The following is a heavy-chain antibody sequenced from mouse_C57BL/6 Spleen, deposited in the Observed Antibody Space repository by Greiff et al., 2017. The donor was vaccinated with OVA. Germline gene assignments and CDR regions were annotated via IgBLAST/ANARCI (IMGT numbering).Heavy chain of an antibody. CDR1: GYSFTGYY. Sequence: EVQLQQSGPELVKPGASVKISCKASGYSFTGYYMNWVKQSPEKSLEWIGEINPSTGGTTYNQKFKAKATLTVDKSSSTAYMQLKSLTSEDSAVYYCARDYGSSYANWYCDVWGTGTTVTVSS. CDR2: INPSTGGT. D-gene: IGHD1-1*01. V-gene: IGHV1-42*01. J-gene: IGHJ1*03. CDR3: ARDYGSSYANWYCDV.